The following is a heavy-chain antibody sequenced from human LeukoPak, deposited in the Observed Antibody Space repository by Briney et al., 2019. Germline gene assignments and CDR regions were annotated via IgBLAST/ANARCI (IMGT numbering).Heavy chain of an antibody. J-gene: IGHJ4*02. CDR1: GGSISSSSSY. Sequence: SETLSLTCTVSGGSISSSSSYWGWIRQPPGKGLEWIASIYYSGSNYYNPALKSRVTVSVDTSKNQFSLKLSSVTAADTAVYYCARRIIAVAGTVVYYFDYWGRGTLVTVSS. V-gene: IGHV4-39*01. CDR3: ARRIIAVAGTVVYYFDY. D-gene: IGHD6-19*01. CDR2: IYYSGSN.